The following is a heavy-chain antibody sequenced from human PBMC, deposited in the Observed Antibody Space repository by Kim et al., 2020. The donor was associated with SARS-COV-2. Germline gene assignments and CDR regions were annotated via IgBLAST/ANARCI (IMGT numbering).Heavy chain of an antibody. CDR2: ISGSGGST. J-gene: IGHJ4*02. CDR3: AKDGTVVVIAILKLPIGYFDY. CDR1: GFTFSSYA. D-gene: IGHD2-21*01. Sequence: GGSLRLSCAASGFTFSSYAMSWVRQAPGKGLEWVSAISGSGGSTYYADSVKGRFTISRDNSKNTLYPQMNSLRAEDTAVYYCAKDGTVVVIAILKLPIGYFDYWGQGTLVTVSS. V-gene: IGHV3-23*01.